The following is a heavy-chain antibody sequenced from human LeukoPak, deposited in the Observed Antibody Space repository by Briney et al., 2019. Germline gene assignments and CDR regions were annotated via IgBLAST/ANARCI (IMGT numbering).Heavy chain of an antibody. CDR1: GFTFGSYE. J-gene: IGHJ6*02. V-gene: IGHV3-48*03. D-gene: IGHD3-3*01. Sequence: PGGSLRLSCAASGFTFGSYEMNWVRQAPGKGLEWVSYISSSGSTIYYADSVKGRFIISRDNAKNSLYLQMNSLRAEDAAVYYCARDLYYDFWSGYFPYYYYYYGMDVWGQGTTVTVSS. CDR3: ARDLYYDFWSGYFPYYYYYYGMDV. CDR2: ISSSGSTI.